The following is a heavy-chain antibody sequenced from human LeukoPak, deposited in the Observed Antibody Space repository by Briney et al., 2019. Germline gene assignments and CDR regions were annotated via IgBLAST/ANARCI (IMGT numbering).Heavy chain of an antibody. V-gene: IGHV3-7*01. CDR3: ARIGYSSSSFDF. CDR2: IKQDGSEK. D-gene: IGHD6-13*01. Sequence: PGGSLRLSCAAPGFRFTNYWMSWVRQGPGKGLEWVANIKQDGSEKYYVDSMKGRFTISRDNAKNSVYLQVNSLRAEDTGIYYCARIGYSSSSFDFWGQGSLVTVSS. J-gene: IGHJ4*02. CDR1: GFRFTNYW.